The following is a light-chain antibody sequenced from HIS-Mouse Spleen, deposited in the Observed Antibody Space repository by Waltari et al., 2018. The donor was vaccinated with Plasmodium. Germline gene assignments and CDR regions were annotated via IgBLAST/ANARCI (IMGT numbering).Light chain of an antibody. V-gene: IGKV1-6*01. J-gene: IGKJ2*01. CDR2: AAS. CDR3: LQDYNYPYT. Sequence: AIQMTQSPSSLSASVGDRVTITCRASQGSRNDLGWYQQKPGKAPQLLIYAASSLQSGVPSRFSGSGSGTDFTLTISSLQPEDFATYYCLQDYNYPYTFGQGTKLEIK. CDR1: QGSRND.